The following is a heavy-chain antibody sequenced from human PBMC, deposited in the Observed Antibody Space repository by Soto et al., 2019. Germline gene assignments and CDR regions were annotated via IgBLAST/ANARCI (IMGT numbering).Heavy chain of an antibody. D-gene: IGHD2-21*02. Sequence: PSETLSLTCAVYGGSFSGYYWSWIRQPPGKGLEWIGEINHSGSTNYNPSLKSRVTISVDTSKNQFSLKLSSVTAADTAVYYCARHLAYCGGDCSLAAFDIWGQGTMVTVSS. V-gene: IGHV4-34*01. CDR1: GGSFSGYY. CDR3: ARHLAYCGGDCSLAAFDI. CDR2: INHSGST. J-gene: IGHJ3*02.